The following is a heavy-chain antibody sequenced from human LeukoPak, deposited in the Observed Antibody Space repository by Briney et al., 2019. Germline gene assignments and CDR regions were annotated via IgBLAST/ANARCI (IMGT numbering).Heavy chain of an antibody. CDR1: GFTLSTYW. V-gene: IGHV3-7*02. CDR3: VRTTYGDY. J-gene: IGHJ4*02. Sequence: GGSLRLSCAASGFTLSTYWMTWVRQAPRKGLEWVAAVKPDGSEKNYVDSVKGRFTISRDNAKNSLYLQLSSLRAEDTAVYYCVRTTYGDYWGQGTLDTVSS. CDR2: VKPDGSEK. D-gene: IGHD1-1*01.